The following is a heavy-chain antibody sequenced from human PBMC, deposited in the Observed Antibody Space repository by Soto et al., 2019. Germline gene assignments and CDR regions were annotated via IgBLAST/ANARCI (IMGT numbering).Heavy chain of an antibody. CDR2: IDPSDSYT. D-gene: IGHD2-2*02. CDR3: ACAPGRMIIAATAIHVPWFDP. J-gene: IGHJ5*02. Sequence: GDALKISCKGSGCSFTSYWINWVLQIPGKGLEWMGRIDPSDSYTNYSPSFQGHVTISADKSISTAYLQWSSLQASDTAMYYCACAPGRMIIAATAIHVPWFDPWGPGTLFTVSS. V-gene: IGHV5-10-1*01. CDR1: GCSFTSYW.